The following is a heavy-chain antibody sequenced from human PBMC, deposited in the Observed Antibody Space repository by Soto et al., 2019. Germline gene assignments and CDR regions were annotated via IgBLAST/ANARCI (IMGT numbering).Heavy chain of an antibody. CDR2: INPSGGST. Sequence: GASVKVSCKASGYTFTSYYMHWVRQAPGQGLEWMGIINPSGGSTSYAQKFQGRVTMTRDTSTSTVYMELSSLRSGDTAVYYCARTYCSSTSCYAWALKTPPTYGMDVWGQGTTVTVSS. V-gene: IGHV1-46*01. CDR3: ARTYCSSTSCYAWALKTPPTYGMDV. D-gene: IGHD2-2*01. J-gene: IGHJ6*02. CDR1: GYTFTSYY.